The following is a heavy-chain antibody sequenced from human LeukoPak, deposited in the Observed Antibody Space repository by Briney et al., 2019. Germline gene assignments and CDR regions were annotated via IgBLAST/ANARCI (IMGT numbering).Heavy chain of an antibody. V-gene: IGHV1-69*04. D-gene: IGHD3-22*01. CDR2: IIPILGIA. Sequence: SVKVSCKASGGTFSSYTISWVRQAPGQGLEWMGRIIPILGIANYAQKFQGRVMITADKSTSTAYMELSSLRSEDTAVYYCARDGYYYDSSGALDYWGQGTLVTVSS. J-gene: IGHJ4*02. CDR3: ARDGYYYDSSGALDY. CDR1: GGTFSSYT.